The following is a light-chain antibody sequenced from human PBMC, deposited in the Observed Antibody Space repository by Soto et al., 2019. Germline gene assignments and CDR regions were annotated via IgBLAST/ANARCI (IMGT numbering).Light chain of an antibody. CDR1: QSISSW. J-gene: IGKJ1*01. CDR2: AAS. V-gene: IGKV1-5*01. CDR3: QQYYSFPRT. Sequence: DIQITQSPSTLSASVGDRVTITCRASQSISSWLAWYQQKPGKAPKLLIYAASTLQSGVPSRFSGSGSGTDFTLTISCLQSEDFATYYCQQYYSFPRTFGQGTKVDI.